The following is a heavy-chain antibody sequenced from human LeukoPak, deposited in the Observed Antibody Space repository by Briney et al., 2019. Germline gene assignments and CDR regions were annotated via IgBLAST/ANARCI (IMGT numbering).Heavy chain of an antibody. D-gene: IGHD3-9*01. CDR2: ISAYNGNT. V-gene: IGHV1-18*01. J-gene: IGHJ3*02. CDR3: ARGLNVLRYFDWLLGDAFDI. CDR1: GYTFTSYG. Sequence: ASVKVSCKASGYTFTSYGISWVRQAPGQGLEWMGWISAYNGNTNYAQKLQGRVTMTTDTSTSTAYMELRSLRSDDTAVYYCARGLNVLRYFDWLLGDAFDIWGQGTMVTVSS.